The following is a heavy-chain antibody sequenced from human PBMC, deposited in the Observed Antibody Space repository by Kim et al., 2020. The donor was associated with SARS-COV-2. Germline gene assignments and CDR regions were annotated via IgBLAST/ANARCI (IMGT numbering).Heavy chain of an antibody. CDR2: ISSSSSYI. CDR1: GFTFSSYS. Sequence: GGSLRLSCAASGFTFSSYSMNWVRQAPGKGLEWVSSISSSSSYIYYADSVKGRFTISRDNAKNSLYLQMNSLRAEDTAVYYCAIHRVVWFGENKNGYYYGMDVWGQGTTVTVSS. V-gene: IGHV3-21*04. J-gene: IGHJ6*02. CDR3: AIHRVVWFGENKNGYYYGMDV. D-gene: IGHD3-10*01.